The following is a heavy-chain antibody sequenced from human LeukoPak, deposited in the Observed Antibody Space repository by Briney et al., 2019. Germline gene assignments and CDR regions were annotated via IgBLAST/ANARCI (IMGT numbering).Heavy chain of an antibody. J-gene: IGHJ4*02. CDR2: FDPEDGET. CDR3: ATVHHDYVWGSYPFDY. V-gene: IGHV1-24*01. D-gene: IGHD3-16*02. Sequence: ASVKVSCKVSGYTLTELSMHWVRQAPGKGLEWMGGFDPEDGETIYAQKFRGRVTMTEDTSTDTAYMELSSLRSEDTAVYYCATVHHDYVWGSYPFDYWGQGTLVTVSS. CDR1: GYTLTELS.